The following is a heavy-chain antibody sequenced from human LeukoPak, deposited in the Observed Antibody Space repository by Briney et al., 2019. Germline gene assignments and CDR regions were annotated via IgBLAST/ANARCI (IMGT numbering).Heavy chain of an antibody. D-gene: IGHD6-19*01. CDR2: IKEDGSEK. J-gene: IGHJ4*02. Sequence: PGGSLRLSCAASGFTFSSYWMSWVRQAPGKGLEWVANIKEDGSEKYYVDSVKGRFTISRDNAKNSLYLQMNSLRVDDTAVYYCARARCVAGTASFDYWGQGSLVTVSS. CDR3: ARARCVAGTASFDY. CDR1: GFTFSSYW. V-gene: IGHV3-7*04.